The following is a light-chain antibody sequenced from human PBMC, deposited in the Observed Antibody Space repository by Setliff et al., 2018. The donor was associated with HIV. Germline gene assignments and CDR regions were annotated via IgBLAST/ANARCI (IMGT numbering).Light chain of an antibody. V-gene: IGLV2-14*01. J-gene: IGLJ2*01. CDR1: SSDVGGYNY. Sequence: QSVLTQPASVSGSPGQSITISCTGTSSDVGGYNYVTWYQQHPGKAPKLMIYDVSKRPSGVSNRFAGSKSGNTASLTISGLQAEDEADYDCSAYTSSSTVVFGGGTKGTVL. CDR3: SAYTSSSTVV. CDR2: DVS.